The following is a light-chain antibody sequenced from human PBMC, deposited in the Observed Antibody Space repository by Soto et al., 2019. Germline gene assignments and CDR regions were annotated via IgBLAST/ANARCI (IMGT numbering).Light chain of an antibody. V-gene: IGKV1-5*01. CDR1: QDIGIR. Sequence: DIQMTQSPSSLSASVGDTVTITCQSSQDIGIRLSWYQQKPGKAPKILIFSASNLGRGVPSRFSGSGSGTECTLTISSLQPDDVATYYCQHYNSYSEAFCQGTKVDI. J-gene: IGKJ1*01. CDR3: QHYNSYSEA. CDR2: SAS.